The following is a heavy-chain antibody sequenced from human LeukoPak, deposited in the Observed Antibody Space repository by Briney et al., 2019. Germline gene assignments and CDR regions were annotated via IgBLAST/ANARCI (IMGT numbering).Heavy chain of an antibody. J-gene: IGHJ4*02. V-gene: IGHV3-23*01. D-gene: IGHD2-2*01. CDR1: GFTFSSYA. Sequence: GGSLRLSCAASGFTFSSYAMSWVRQAPGKGLEWVSAISGSGGSTYYADSVKGRFTISRDNSKNTLFLQMNSLRAEDTAVYYCASPGQYCSTTTCYLHWGQGALVTVSS. CDR3: ASPGQYCSTTTCYLH. CDR2: ISGSGGST.